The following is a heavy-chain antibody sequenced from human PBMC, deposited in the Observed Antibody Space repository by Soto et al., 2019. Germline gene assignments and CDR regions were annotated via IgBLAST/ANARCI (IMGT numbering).Heavy chain of an antibody. D-gene: IGHD3-9*01. CDR1: GDSLSSGGHY. V-gene: IGHV4-31*03. CDR2: IYDSVNT. CDR3: SRLDHRGYFAILTDY. Sequence: SETLSLTCTVSGDSLSSGGHYWSWIRQHPGKGLEWIGHIYDSVNTYYSPSLRSRVTISADMSKNQFSLNLRSVTAADTAVYYCSRLDHRGYFAILTDYWGQGPLVTVSS. J-gene: IGHJ4*02.